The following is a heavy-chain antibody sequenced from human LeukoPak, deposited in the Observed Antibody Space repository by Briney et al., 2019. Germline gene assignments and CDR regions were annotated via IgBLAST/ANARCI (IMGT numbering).Heavy chain of an antibody. J-gene: IGHJ4*02. CDR3: VRVPPGTTIYAY. D-gene: IGHD1-14*01. Sequence: EASVKVSCKASGYTFTSYHINWVRQATGQGLDWVGWMNPNNSDIGYAQKFQGRVTMTRNTSIGTAYMELSSLRSEDTAIYYCVRVPPGTTIYAYWGQGTLVTVSS. CDR1: GYTFTSYH. CDR2: MNPNNSDI. V-gene: IGHV1-8*01.